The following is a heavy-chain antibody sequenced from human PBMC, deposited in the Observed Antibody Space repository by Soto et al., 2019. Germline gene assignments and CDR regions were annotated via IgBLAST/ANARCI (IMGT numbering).Heavy chain of an antibody. V-gene: IGHV4-59*01. D-gene: IGHD6-19*01. CDR3: ARQQWLVLNAFDI. J-gene: IGHJ3*02. Sequence: SETLSLTCTVSGGSLSQYYWSWTRQSPGNTLEWIGYIYYAGTTAYNPSIKSRVTISVDRSKNQFSLKLSSVTAADTAVYYCARQQWLVLNAFDIWGQGTMVTVSS. CDR1: GGSLSQYY. CDR2: IYYAGTT.